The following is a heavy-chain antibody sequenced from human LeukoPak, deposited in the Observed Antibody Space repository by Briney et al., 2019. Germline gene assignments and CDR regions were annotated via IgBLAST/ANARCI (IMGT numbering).Heavy chain of an antibody. D-gene: IGHD1-26*01. V-gene: IGHV3-30-3*01. J-gene: IGHJ4*02. Sequence: GGSLRLSCAVSGFTFSNYAIPWVRQAPGKGLEWVAFISYDGIIKYYADSVKGRSTISRDNSQNTLDLQMNSLRAEDTAVYYCARDLSERYSTDYWGQGTLVTVSS. CDR1: GFTFSNYA. CDR3: ARDLSERYSTDY. CDR2: ISYDGIIK.